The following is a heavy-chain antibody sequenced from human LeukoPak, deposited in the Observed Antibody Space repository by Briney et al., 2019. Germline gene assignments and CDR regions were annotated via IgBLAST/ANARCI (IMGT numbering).Heavy chain of an antibody. V-gene: IGHV4-4*02. Sequence: SETLSLTCAVSGGSISSGNWWSWVRQPPGKGLEWIGEIYHSGSTNYNPSLKSRVTISVDTSKNQFSLKLSSVTAADTAVYYCARVNPWYFDLWGRGTLVTVSS. J-gene: IGHJ2*01. CDR3: ARVNPWYFDL. CDR1: GGSISSGNW. CDR2: IYHSGST.